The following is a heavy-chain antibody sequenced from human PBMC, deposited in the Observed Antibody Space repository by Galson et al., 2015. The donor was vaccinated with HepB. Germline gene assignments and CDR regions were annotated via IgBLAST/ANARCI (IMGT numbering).Heavy chain of an antibody. Sequence: PALVNPTQTLTLTCTFSGLSLSTSGVGVGWIRQPPGKALEWLALIHWNDDKRYSSSLTSRLTITKDPSKNQVVLTMTNMDPEDTATYYCAHRQTDLWFDPWGQGTLVTVSS. V-gene: IGHV2-5*01. CDR1: GLSLSTSGVG. CDR2: IHWNDDK. CDR3: AHRQTDLWFDP. D-gene: IGHD3/OR15-3a*01. J-gene: IGHJ5*02.